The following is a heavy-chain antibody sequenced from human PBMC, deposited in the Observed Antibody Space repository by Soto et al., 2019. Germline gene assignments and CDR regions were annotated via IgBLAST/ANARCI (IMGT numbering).Heavy chain of an antibody. Sequence: QAQLAQSGAEVKKPGASVNISCKASGYTFTNYGFIWVRQAPGHGLEWVGWISPYNGKTEYAQKFQGRVIMTRDKPTSTAYMELRSLRSDDTAVYYCARDIYGGNCCDAFDIWGQGTMVTVSS. CDR2: ISPYNGKT. V-gene: IGHV1-18*01. CDR3: ARDIYGGNCCDAFDI. CDR1: GYTFTNYG. D-gene: IGHD2-15*01. J-gene: IGHJ3*02.